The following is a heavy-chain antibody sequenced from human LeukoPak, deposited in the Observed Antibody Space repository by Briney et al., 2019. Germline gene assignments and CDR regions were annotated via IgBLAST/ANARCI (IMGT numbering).Heavy chain of an antibody. V-gene: IGHV3-74*01. CDR2: IDEDGKTI. CDR1: GFTFNSYW. CDR3: TRYSRRTPGEYYHGMDV. Sequence: GGSLRLSCAASGFTFNSYWMHWVRQAPGKGLVWVSRIDEDGKTIDYADSVKGRFTISRDNAKDTLYLQMSSLRDEDTAVYYCTRYSRRTPGEYYHGMDVWGQGTTVTVSS. J-gene: IGHJ6*02. D-gene: IGHD1-1*01.